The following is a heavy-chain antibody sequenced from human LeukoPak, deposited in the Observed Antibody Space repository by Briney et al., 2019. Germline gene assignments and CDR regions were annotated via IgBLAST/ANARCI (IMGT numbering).Heavy chain of an antibody. D-gene: IGHD7-27*01. CDR3: ARSVFRNPGDFDP. CDR1: GYTFTSYY. Sequence: ASVKVSCKASGYTFTSYYMHWVRQAPGQGLEWMGIINPSGGSTSYAQKFQGRVTMARDTSTSTVYMELSSLRSEDTAVYYCARSVFRNPGDFDPWGQGTLVTVSS. CDR2: INPSGGST. J-gene: IGHJ5*02. V-gene: IGHV1-46*01.